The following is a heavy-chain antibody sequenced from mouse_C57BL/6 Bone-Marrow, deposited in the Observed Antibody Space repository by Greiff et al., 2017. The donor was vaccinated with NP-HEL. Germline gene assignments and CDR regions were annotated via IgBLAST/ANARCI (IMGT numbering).Heavy chain of an antibody. CDR1: GYTFTDYY. CDR3: ARSDGYYPWFAY. J-gene: IGHJ3*01. Sequence: EVQLQQSGPVLVKPGASVKMSCKASGYTFTDYYMNWVKQSHGKRLEWIGVINPYNGGTSYNQKFKGKATLTVDKSSSTAYMELNSLTSEDSAVYYCARSDGYYPWFAYWGQGTLVTVSA. D-gene: IGHD2-3*01. V-gene: IGHV1-19*01. CDR2: INPYNGGT.